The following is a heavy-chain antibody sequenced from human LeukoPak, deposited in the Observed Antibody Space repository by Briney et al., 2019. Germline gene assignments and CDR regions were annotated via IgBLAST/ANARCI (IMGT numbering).Heavy chain of an antibody. V-gene: IGHV4-39*07. J-gene: IGHJ4*02. CDR3: ARDPDFWSGYYNFDY. D-gene: IGHD3-3*01. CDR2: IYYSGST. Sequence: PSETLSLTCLVSGDSISTSSYYWGWIRQPPGKGLEWIGSIYYSGSTYYNPSLKSRVTISVDTSKNQFSLKLNSVTAADTAVYYCARDPDFWSGYYNFDYWGQGTLVTVSS. CDR1: GDSISTSSYY.